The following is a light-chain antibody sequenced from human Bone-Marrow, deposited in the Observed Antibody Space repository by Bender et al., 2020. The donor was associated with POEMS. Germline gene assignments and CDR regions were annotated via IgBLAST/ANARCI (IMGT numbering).Light chain of an antibody. Sequence: SYEVTQPPSVSVSPGQTASITCSGDDLGDKYVAWYQQKPGQSPVLVIYQDTKRPSGIPERFSGSNSGNTATLTISGTQAMDEDDYYCQAWDTYSVRFGGGTKLTVL. CDR3: QAWDTYSVR. J-gene: IGLJ2*01. CDR1: DLGDKY. CDR2: QDT. V-gene: IGLV3-1*01.